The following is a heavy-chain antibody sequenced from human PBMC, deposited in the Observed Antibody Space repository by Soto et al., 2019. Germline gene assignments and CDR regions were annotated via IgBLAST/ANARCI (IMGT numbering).Heavy chain of an antibody. CDR3: ARLGLVVVPAAHSYYYYYYMDV. J-gene: IGHJ6*03. Sequence: GGSLRLSCAASGFTFSSYWMSWVRQAPGKGLEWVANIKQDGSEKYYVDSVKGRFTITRDNAKNSLYLQMNSLRAEDTAVYYCARLGLVVVPAAHSYYYYYYMDVWGKGTTVTVSS. V-gene: IGHV3-7*01. CDR1: GFTFSSYW. D-gene: IGHD2-2*01. CDR2: IKQDGSEK.